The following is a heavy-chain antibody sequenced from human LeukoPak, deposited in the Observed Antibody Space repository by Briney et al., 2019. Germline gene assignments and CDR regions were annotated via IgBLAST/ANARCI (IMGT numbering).Heavy chain of an antibody. V-gene: IGHV5-51*01. CDR3: ARGAIAAAGTGEFDY. D-gene: IGHD6-13*01. CDR2: IYPGDSDT. CDR1: GYRFTSYW. Sequence: GESLKTSFKGSGYRFTSYWIGWVRLMPGKGLEWMGIIYPGDSDTRYSPSFQGQVTISADKSISTAYLQWSSLKASDTAMYYCARGAIAAAGTGEFDYWGQGTLVTVSS. J-gene: IGHJ4*02.